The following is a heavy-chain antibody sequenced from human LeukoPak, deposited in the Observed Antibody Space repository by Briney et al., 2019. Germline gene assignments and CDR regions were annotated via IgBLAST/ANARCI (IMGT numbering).Heavy chain of an antibody. CDR1: GFTFSSYA. CDR3: ARGGLPGGFDY. D-gene: IGHD7-27*01. Sequence: PGGSLRLSCAASGFTFSSYAMSWVRQAPGKGLEWVSAISGSGGSTYYADSVKGRFTISRDNSKNTLYLQMNSLRDDDTAMYYCARGGLPGGFDYWGQGILVTVSS. CDR2: ISGSGGST. V-gene: IGHV3-23*01. J-gene: IGHJ4*02.